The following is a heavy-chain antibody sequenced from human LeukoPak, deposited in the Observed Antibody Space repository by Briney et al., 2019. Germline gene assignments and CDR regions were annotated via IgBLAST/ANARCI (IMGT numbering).Heavy chain of an antibody. CDR1: EFTFSNYS. D-gene: IGHD3-10*01. V-gene: IGHV3-21*01. CDR3: ARGNGELLSYYYYYYMDV. CDR2: ISSSSSYI. J-gene: IGHJ6*03. Sequence: GGSLRLSCAASEFTFSNYSMNWVRQAPGKGLEWVSSISSSSSYIYYADSVKGRFTISRDNAKNSLYLQMNSLRAEDTAVYYCARGNGELLSYYYYYYMDVWGKGTTVTVSS.